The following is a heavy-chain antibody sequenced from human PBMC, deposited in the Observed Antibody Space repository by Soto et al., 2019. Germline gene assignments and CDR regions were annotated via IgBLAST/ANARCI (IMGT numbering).Heavy chain of an antibody. CDR1: GFTFSSHG. J-gene: IGHJ4*02. D-gene: IGHD3-9*01. CDR3: AKDYDILISPPSFDY. V-gene: IGHV3-30*18. CDR2: ISYDGSNK. Sequence: GGSLRLSCAASGFTFSSHGMHWVRQAPGKGLEWVAVISYDGSNKYYADSVKGRFTISRDNSKNTLYLQMNSLRAEDTAVYYCAKDYDILISPPSFDYWGQGTLITVSS.